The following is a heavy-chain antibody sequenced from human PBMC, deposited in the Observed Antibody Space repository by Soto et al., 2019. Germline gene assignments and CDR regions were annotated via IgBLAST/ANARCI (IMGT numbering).Heavy chain of an antibody. CDR1: GGSFSGYY. D-gene: IGHD3-9*01. CDR2: INHSGST. V-gene: IGHV4-34*01. Sequence: PSETLSLTCAVYGGSFSGYYWSWIRQPPGKGLEWIGEINHSGSTNYNPSLKSRVTISVDTSKNQFSLKLSSVTAADTAVYYCARLATSSDIRLVQFDYWGQGTLVTVSS. CDR3: ARLATSSDIRLVQFDY. J-gene: IGHJ4*02.